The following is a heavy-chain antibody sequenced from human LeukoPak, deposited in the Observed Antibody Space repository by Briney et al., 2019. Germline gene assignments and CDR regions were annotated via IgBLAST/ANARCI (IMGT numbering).Heavy chain of an antibody. Sequence: GRSLRLSCSVSGVTFRNYGMHWVRQAPGKGLEWVALISSDGIDKLYGASVKGRFTISRDDSKSTLYLQMNSLTAEDTAVYYCTTKVMRGNLGDDYDDWGQGTLVTVSS. CDR1: GVTFRNYG. V-gene: IGHV3-30*03. CDR3: TTKVMRGNLGDDYDD. CDR2: ISSDGIDK. D-gene: IGHD5-12*01. J-gene: IGHJ4*02.